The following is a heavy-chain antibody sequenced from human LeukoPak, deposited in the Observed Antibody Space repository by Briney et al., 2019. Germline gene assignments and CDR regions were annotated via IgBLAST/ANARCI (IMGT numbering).Heavy chain of an antibody. V-gene: IGHV1-18*01. J-gene: IGHJ4*02. CDR1: GYTFTSYG. D-gene: IGHD6-13*01. Sequence: ASVKVSCKASGYTFTSYGISWVRQAPGPGLEWTGGISAYNGNTNYAQKLHGRVTMTTDTSTSTAYMELRSLRSDDSAVYYCARVGIAAAGTIDVDYWGQGTLVTVSS. CDR2: ISAYNGNT. CDR3: ARVGIAAAGTIDVDY.